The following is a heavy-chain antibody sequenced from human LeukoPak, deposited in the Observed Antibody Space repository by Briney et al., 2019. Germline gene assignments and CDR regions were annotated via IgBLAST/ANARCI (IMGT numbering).Heavy chain of an antibody. J-gene: IGHJ5*02. CDR2: IYYSGST. D-gene: IGHD2-15*01. Sequence: SETLSLTCAVSGGSISSGGYSWSWIRQPPGKGLGWIGYIYYSGSTNYNPSLKSRVTVSVDTSKNQFSLKLSSVTAADTAVYYCASGGSRATRWFDPWGQGTLVTVSS. CDR3: ASGGSRATRWFDP. V-gene: IGHV4-61*08. CDR1: GGSISSGGYS.